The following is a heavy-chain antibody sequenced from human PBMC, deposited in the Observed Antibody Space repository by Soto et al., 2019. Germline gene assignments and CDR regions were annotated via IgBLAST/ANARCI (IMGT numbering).Heavy chain of an antibody. CDR1: GGSITNYY. J-gene: IGHJ5*02. CDR2: IYYSGRT. V-gene: IGHV4-59*12. CDR3: AKLEATRTTWFAGPYNWFAP. D-gene: IGHD3-10*01. Sequence: PSETLSLTCTVSGGSITNYYWSWIRQPPGKGLEWIGYIYYSGRTSYNPSLKSRVTISADKSTNTAYLEWSSLKSSDTAMYYCAKLEATRTTWFAGPYNWFAPWGGGTLVTVSS.